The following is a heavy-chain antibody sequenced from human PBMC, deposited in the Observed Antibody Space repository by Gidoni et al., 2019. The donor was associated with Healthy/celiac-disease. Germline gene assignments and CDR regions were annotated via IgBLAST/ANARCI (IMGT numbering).Heavy chain of an antibody. Sequence: EVQLVQSGAEVKKPGESLRISCKGSGYSVTSYWISWVRQTPGKGLEWIGRIDPSASYPNYSPSFQGHVTISADKSISTAYLQWSSLKASDTAMYYCATGVVAATNYYYYGMDVWGQGTTVTVSS. CDR1: GYSVTSYW. CDR3: ATGVVAATNYYYYGMDV. J-gene: IGHJ6*02. D-gene: IGHD2-15*01. V-gene: IGHV5-10-1*01. CDR2: IDPSASYP.